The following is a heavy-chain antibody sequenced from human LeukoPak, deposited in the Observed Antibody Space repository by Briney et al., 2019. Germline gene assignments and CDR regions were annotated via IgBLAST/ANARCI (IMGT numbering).Heavy chain of an antibody. CDR3: ARDESGGAGFDP. D-gene: IGHD1-26*01. CDR1: GYTFTGYY. J-gene: IGHJ5*02. Sequence: ASVKVSCKASGYTFTGYYMHWVRQAPGKGLEGMGWINPNSGGTNYAQKFQGRVTMTRDTSISTAYMELSRLRSDDTAVYYCARDESGGAGFDPWGQGTLVTVSS. CDR2: INPNSGGT. V-gene: IGHV1-2*02.